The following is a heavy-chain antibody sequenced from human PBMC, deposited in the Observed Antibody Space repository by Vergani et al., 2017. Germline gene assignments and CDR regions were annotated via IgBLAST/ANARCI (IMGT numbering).Heavy chain of an antibody. Sequence: QVQLVQSGAEVKKPGASVKVSCKASGYTFTGYYMHWVRQAPGQGLEWMGWINPTSGGTNYAQKFQGRVTMTRDTSISTAYMELSRLRSDDTAVYYCARRPVVYGDYRGGWFDPWGQGTLVTVSS. CDR3: ARRPVVYGDYRGGWFDP. D-gene: IGHD4-17*01. CDR1: GYTFTGYY. V-gene: IGHV1-2*02. J-gene: IGHJ5*02. CDR2: INPTSGGT.